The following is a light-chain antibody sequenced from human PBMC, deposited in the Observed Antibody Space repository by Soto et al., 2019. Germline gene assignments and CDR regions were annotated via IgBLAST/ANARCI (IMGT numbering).Light chain of an antibody. CDR2: AAS. Sequence: AIRMTQSPSSFSASTGDRVTITCRASQGISSYLAWYQQKPGKAPKLLIYAASTLQSGLPSRFSGSGSGTDFILTISCLQSEDFATYYCQQYYSYPPTFGQGTKLEIK. CDR1: QGISSY. J-gene: IGKJ2*01. V-gene: IGKV1-8*01. CDR3: QQYYSYPPT.